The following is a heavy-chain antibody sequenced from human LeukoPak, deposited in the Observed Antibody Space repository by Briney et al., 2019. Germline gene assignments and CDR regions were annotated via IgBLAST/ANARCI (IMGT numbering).Heavy chain of an antibody. CDR1: GNSISSGDNY. V-gene: IGHV4-61*02. Sequence: PSETLSLTCTVSGNSISSGDNYWSWIRQPAGKGLEWIGRIYTSGSTNYNPSLKSRVTISVDTSKNQFSLKLSSVTAADTAVYYCARGELPHDAFDIWGQGTMVTVSS. J-gene: IGHJ3*02. CDR2: IYTSGST. CDR3: ARGELPHDAFDI. D-gene: IGHD1-26*01.